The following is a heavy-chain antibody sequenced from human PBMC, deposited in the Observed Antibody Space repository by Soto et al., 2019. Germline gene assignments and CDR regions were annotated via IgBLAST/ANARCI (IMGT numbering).Heavy chain of an antibody. CDR1: GFTFSSYS. Sequence: EVQLVECGGGLVQPGGSLRLSCAASGFTFSSYSMNWVRQAPGKGLEWVSYISSSSSTIYYADSVKGRFTISRDNAKNSLYLQMNSLRAEDTAVYYCASGTIWSGYYRFDYWGQGTLVTVSS. CDR3: ASGTIWSGYYRFDY. J-gene: IGHJ4*02. CDR2: ISSSSSTI. V-gene: IGHV3-48*01. D-gene: IGHD3-3*01.